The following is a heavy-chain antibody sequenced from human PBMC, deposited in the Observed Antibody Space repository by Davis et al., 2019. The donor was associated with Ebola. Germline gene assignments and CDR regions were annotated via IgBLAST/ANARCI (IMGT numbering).Heavy chain of an antibody. J-gene: IGHJ4*02. D-gene: IGHD3-22*01. CDR2: ISAYNGNT. CDR3: ARDVDYYDSSGPPLEFAY. Sequence: ASVKVSCKASGYTFTSYGISWVRQAPGQGLEWMGWISAYNGNTKYAQKLQGRVTMTTDTSTSTAYMELRSLRSDDTAVYYCARDVDYYDSSGPPLEFAYWGQGTLVTVSS. CDR1: GYTFTSYG. V-gene: IGHV1-18*01.